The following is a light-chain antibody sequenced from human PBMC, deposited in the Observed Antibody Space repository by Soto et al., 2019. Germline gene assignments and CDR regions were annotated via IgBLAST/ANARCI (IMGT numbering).Light chain of an antibody. CDR2: AAS. J-gene: IGKJ1*01. CDR1: QSIRSY. V-gene: IGKV1-39*01. Sequence: DIPMTQSPSSLSASVGDRVTMTCRASQSIRSYLNWYQQQTGKAPNLLIYAASSLQSGVPSRFSGSGSGTDFTLSISSLQPEDFATYYCQQSYSTPWTFGQGTKVEIK. CDR3: QQSYSTPWT.